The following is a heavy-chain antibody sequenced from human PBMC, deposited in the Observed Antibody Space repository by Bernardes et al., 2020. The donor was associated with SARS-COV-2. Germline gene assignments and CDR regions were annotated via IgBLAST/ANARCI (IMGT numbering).Heavy chain of an antibody. Sequence: SETLSLTCAVYGGSFSGYYWSWIRQPPGKGLEWIGEINHSGSTNYNPSLKSRVTISVDTSKNQFSLKLSSVTAADTAVYYCARERYDYVWGSYRYSGYYYYGRDVWGQGTTVTVSS. CDR3: ARERYDYVWGSYRYSGYYYYGRDV. J-gene: IGHJ6*02. D-gene: IGHD3-16*02. CDR1: GGSFSGYY. CDR2: INHSGST. V-gene: IGHV4-34*01.